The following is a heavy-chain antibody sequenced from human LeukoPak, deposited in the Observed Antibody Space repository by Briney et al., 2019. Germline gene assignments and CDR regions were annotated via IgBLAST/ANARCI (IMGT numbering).Heavy chain of an antibody. D-gene: IGHD6-13*01. CDR1: GGSISSYY. CDR3: ARECSSSWYVSGWFDP. J-gene: IGHJ5*02. V-gene: IGHV4-59*01. CDR2: IYYSGST. Sequence: SETLSLTCTVSGGSISSYYWSWIRQPAGKGLEWIGYIYYSGSTNYNPSLKSRVTISVDTSKNQFSLKLSSVTAADTAVYYCARECSSSWYVSGWFDPWGQGTLVTVSS.